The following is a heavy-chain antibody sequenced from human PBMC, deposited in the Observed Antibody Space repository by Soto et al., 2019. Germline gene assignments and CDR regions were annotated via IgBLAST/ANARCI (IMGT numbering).Heavy chain of an antibody. V-gene: IGHV3-11*06. D-gene: IGHD6-13*01. J-gene: IGHJ4*02. CDR1: GFTLSDYY. Sequence: GGAPRLSLAAPGFTLSDYYIRWVRQAPGKGLEWVSYISSSSSYTNYADSVKGRFTISRDNAKNSLYLQMNSLRAEDTAVYYCARDNSSWIVDYWGQGTLVTVSS. CDR3: ARDNSSWIVDY. CDR2: ISSSSSYT.